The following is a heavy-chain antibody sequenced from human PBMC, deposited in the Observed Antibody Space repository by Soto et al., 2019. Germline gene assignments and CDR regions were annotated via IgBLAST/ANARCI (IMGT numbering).Heavy chain of an antibody. V-gene: IGHV3-74*01. CDR1: GFTFSGYW. CDR3: ARETYSFNDY. CDR2: INPDGGST. Sequence: EVQLVESGGGLVLPGGSLRLSCAASGFTFSGYWMHWVRQAPGEGLVWVSRINPDGGSTNYADSVKGRFTISRDNAKNTLFLQMNGLRAEDMAVYYCARETYSFNDYWGRGTLVTVSS. J-gene: IGHJ4*02. D-gene: IGHD4-4*01.